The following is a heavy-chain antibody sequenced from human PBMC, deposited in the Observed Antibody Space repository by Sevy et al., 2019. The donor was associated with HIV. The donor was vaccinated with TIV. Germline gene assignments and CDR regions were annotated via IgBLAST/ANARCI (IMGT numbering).Heavy chain of an antibody. CDR1: GFTFSSYS. D-gene: IGHD2-8*01. CDR2: ISGRSGTT. V-gene: IGHV3-48*02. J-gene: IGHJ4*02. CDR3: AIIQEFYARLQDY. Sequence: GGSLRLSCAASGFTFSSYSLNWVRQAPGKGLEWVSYISGRSGTTYYADSVKGRFTISRDNAKNSLYLQMNSLRDEDTAVYYCAIIQEFYARLQDYWGQGTLVTVSS.